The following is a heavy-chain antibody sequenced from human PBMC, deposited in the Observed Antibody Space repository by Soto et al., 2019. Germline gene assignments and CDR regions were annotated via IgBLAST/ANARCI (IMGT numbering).Heavy chain of an antibody. CDR2: IIPILGIA. CDR3: ATRIAVAGLWAFDI. J-gene: IGHJ3*02. Sequence: QVQLVQSGAEVKKPGSSVKVSCKASGGTFSSYTISWVRQAPGQGLEWMGRIIPILGIANYAQKFQGRVTITADKSTSTGYMELSSLRSEDTAVYYCATRIAVAGLWAFDIWGQGTMVTVSS. D-gene: IGHD6-19*01. CDR1: GGTFSSYT. V-gene: IGHV1-69*02.